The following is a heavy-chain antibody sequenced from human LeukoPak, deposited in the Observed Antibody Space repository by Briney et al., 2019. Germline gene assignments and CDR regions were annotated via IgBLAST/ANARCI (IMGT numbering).Heavy chain of an antibody. CDR2: ISSSSSTT. D-gene: IGHD6-19*01. J-gene: IGHJ4*02. CDR1: AFTFGSYS. CDR3: ARGEGGEWLAPVMGLGY. Sequence: GGSLRLSCAASAFTFGSYSMNWVRQAPGKGLEWISYISSSSSTTYSADSVKGRFTISRDNAKNSLYLQMNSLTAEDTAVYYCARGEGGEWLAPVMGLGYWGQGILVTVSS. V-gene: IGHV3-48*04.